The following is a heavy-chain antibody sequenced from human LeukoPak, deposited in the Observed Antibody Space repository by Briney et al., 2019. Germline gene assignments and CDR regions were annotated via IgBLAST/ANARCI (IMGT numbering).Heavy chain of an antibody. CDR2: INPNSGGT. CDR1: GYTFTGYY. CDR3: ARDVLERGYNWNPEPNWFDP. J-gene: IGHJ5*02. V-gene: IGHV1-2*02. D-gene: IGHD1-20*01. Sequence: ASVKVSCKASGYTFTGYYMHWVRQAPGQGLEWMGWINPNSGGTNYAQKFQGRVTMTRDTSISTAYMELSRLRSDDTAVYYCARDVLERGYNWNPEPNWFDPWGQGTLVTVSS.